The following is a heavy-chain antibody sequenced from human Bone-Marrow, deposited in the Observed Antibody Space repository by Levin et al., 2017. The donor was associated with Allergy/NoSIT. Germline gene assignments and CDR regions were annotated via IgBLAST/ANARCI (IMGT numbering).Heavy chain of an antibody. CDR1: GFTFTPYA. CDR2: IRGNAGGT. D-gene: IGHD6-13*01. J-gene: IGHJ4*02. Sequence: RAGGSLRLSCAASGFTFTPYAMTWVRQAPGRGLEWVSSIRGNAGGTHYADSVKGRFTVSRDNSQNTLYLQMNSLRAEDTAVYYCTKSTAVGGVAEDGLDFWGQGTLVTVSS. V-gene: IGHV3-23*01. CDR3: TKSTAVGGVAEDGLDF.